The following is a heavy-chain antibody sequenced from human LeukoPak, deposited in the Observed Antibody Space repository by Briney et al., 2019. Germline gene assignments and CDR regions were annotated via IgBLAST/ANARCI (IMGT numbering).Heavy chain of an antibody. Sequence: PSETLSLTCTVSGGSVSNNNYYWTWLRQPPGMGLQWIGTVFYSGTTYYNPSLKSRATTSVDTSKNQFSLKLSSVTVADMAVYYCARLARLTRDYSWHFDLWGRGTLVTVSS. CDR2: VFYSGTT. CDR1: GGSVSNNNYY. V-gene: IGHV4-39*01. CDR3: ARLARLTRDYSWHFDL. D-gene: IGHD4-17*01. J-gene: IGHJ2*01.